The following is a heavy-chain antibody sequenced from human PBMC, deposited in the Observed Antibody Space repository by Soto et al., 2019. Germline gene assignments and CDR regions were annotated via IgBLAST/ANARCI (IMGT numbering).Heavy chain of an antibody. CDR1: GFTFSSYS. CDR2: ISSSSSTI. V-gene: IGHV3-48*01. Sequence: EVQLVESGGGLVQPGGSLRLSCAASGFTFSSYSMNWVRQAPGKGLEWVSYISSSSSTIYYADSVKGRFTISRDNATNSLYLQMNRLRAEDTAVYYCARERDIVVVPDAMDYWGQGTLVTVSS. CDR3: ARERDIVVVPDAMDY. J-gene: IGHJ4*02. D-gene: IGHD2-2*01.